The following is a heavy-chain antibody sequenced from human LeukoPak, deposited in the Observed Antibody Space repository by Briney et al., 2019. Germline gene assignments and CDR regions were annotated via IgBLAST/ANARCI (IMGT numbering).Heavy chain of an antibody. J-gene: IGHJ6*02. V-gene: IGHV3-30-3*01. CDR1: GFTFSSYA. CDR3: ARGPVDTAMVNYYYYGMDV. D-gene: IGHD5-18*01. Sequence: GGSLRLSCAASGFTFSSYAMHWVRQAPGKGLEWVAVISYDGSNKYYADSVKGRFTISRDNSKNTLYLQMNSLRAEDTAVYYCARGPVDTAMVNYYYYGMDVWGQGTTVTVSS. CDR2: ISYDGSNK.